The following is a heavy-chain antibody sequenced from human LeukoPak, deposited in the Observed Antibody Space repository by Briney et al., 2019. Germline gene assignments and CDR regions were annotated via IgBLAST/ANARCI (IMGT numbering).Heavy chain of an antibody. V-gene: IGHV3-23*01. D-gene: IGHD4-11*01. CDR3: VKGGRLQPDDY. J-gene: IGHJ4*02. CDR1: GFTVSSNY. CDR2: ISDTGHST. Sequence: GGSLRLSCAASGFTVSSNYMSWVRQAPGKGLEWVSTISDTGHSTYYADSLKGRFTISRDNSKNTLYLQLNSLRAEDTAMYYCVKGGRLQPDDYWGQGTLVTVSS.